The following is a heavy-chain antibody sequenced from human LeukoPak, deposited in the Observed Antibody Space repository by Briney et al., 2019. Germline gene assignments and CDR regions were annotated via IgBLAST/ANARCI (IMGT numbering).Heavy chain of an antibody. CDR2: MNPNSSNT. CDR3: ARGGSGSYRLDY. Sequence: ASVKVSCKASGYTFTSYDINWVRQATGQGLEWMGWMNPNSSNTGYAQKFQGRVTMTRNTSISTAYMELSSLRSEDTTVYYCARGGSGSYRLDYWGQGTLVTVSS. J-gene: IGHJ4*02. D-gene: IGHD3-10*01. CDR1: GYTFTSYD. V-gene: IGHV1-8*01.